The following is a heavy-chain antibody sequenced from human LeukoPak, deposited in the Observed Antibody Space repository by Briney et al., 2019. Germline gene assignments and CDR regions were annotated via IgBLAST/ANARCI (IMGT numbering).Heavy chain of an antibody. CDR1: GYTFTSYD. CDR3: AKGAPYDFWSGYYPLDY. V-gene: IGHV1-8*01. CDR2: MSPNSGDT. D-gene: IGHD3-3*01. Sequence: ASVKVSCKASGYTFTSYDINWVRHATGQGLEWMGWMSPNSGDTGYAQKFQGRVTMTRDTSISTAYMELSSLRSEDTAVYYCAKGAPYDFWSGYYPLDYWGQGTLVTVSS. J-gene: IGHJ4*02.